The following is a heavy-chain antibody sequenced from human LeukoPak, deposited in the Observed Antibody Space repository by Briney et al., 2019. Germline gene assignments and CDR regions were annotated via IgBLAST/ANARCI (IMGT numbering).Heavy chain of an antibody. D-gene: IGHD1-14*01. Sequence: SQTLSLTCVVSAASLTRGGDSWSWLRHPPGRGLEWIGYIYHSGSTYYNPSLKSRVTISVDRSKNQFSLKLSSVTAADTAVYYCATETTSPYYGMDVWGKGTTVTVSS. CDR1: AASLTRGGDS. J-gene: IGHJ6*04. CDR2: IYHSGST. V-gene: IGHV4-30-2*01. CDR3: ATETTSPYYGMDV.